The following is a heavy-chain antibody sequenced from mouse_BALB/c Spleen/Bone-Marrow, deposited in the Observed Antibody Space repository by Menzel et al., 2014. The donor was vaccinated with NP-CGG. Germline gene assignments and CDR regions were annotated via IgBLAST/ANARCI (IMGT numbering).Heavy chain of an antibody. CDR2: IYPGDGDT. CDR3: ARDGNYPAWFAY. D-gene: IGHD2-1*01. Sequence: QVQLKESGAELARPGASVKLSCKASGYTFXSYWMQWVKQRPGQGLEWIGAIYPGDGDTRYTQKFKGKATLTADKSSSTAYMQLSSLASEDSAVYYCARDGNYPAWFAYWGQGTLVTVSA. V-gene: IGHV1-87*01. J-gene: IGHJ3*01. CDR1: GYTFXSYW.